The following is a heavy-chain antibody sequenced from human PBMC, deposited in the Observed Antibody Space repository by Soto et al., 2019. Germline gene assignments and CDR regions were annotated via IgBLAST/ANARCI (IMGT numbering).Heavy chain of an antibody. V-gene: IGHV3-66*01. J-gene: IGHJ6*02. CDR1: GFTVSNNY. CDR2: LYYGGST. CDR3: ARSLTTVVTMDV. Sequence: GGSLGLSCAAFGFTVSNNYMSWVRQAPGKGLEWVSVLYYGGSTYYADSVKGRFTISRDNAKNSLYLQMNSLRAADTAVYYCARSLTTVVTMDVWGQGTTVTVSS. D-gene: IGHD4-17*01.